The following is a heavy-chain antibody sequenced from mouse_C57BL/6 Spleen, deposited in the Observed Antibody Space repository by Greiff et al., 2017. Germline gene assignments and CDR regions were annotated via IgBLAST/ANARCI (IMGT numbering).Heavy chain of an antibody. CDR1: GFTFSDYG. D-gene: IGHD1-1*01. CDR3: ARRHYYGSSYGYAMDY. J-gene: IGHJ4*01. V-gene: IGHV5-17*01. Sequence: EVMLVESGGGLVKPGGSLKLSCAASGFTFSDYGMHWVRQAPEKGLEWVAYISSGSSTIYYADTVKGRFTISRDNAKNTLFLQMTSLRSEDTAMYYCARRHYYGSSYGYAMDYWGQGTSVTVSS. CDR2: ISSGSSTI.